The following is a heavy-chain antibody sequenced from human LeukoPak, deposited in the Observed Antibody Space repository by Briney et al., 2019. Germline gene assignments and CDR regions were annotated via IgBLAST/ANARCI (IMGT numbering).Heavy chain of an antibody. CDR2: IKQDGSET. CDR1: RINFNSYW. CDR3: ARALSDFWTGYFFDS. J-gene: IGHJ4*02. V-gene: IGHV3-7*01. Sequence: GGSLRLSCAVSRINFNSYWMTWVRQAPGKGLEWVANIKQDGSETYYMDSVKGRFSISRDNAKNSLELQMNSLRAEDTAGYYCARALSDFWTGYFFDSWGQGTLVTVSS. D-gene: IGHD3/OR15-3a*01.